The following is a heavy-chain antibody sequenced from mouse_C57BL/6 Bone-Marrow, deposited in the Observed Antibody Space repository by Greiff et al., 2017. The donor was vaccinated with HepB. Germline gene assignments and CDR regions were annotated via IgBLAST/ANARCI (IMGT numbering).Heavy chain of an antibody. CDR2: INPNNGGT. CDR1: GYTFTDYN. V-gene: IGHV1-22*01. D-gene: IGHD2-4*01. J-gene: IGHJ2*01. Sequence: EVQLQESGPELVKPGASVKMSCKASGYTFTDYNMHWVKQRHGKSLEWIGYINPNNGGTSYNQKFKGKATLTVNKSSSTAYMELRSLTSEDSAVYYRASSYYDYAYFDYWGQGTTLTVSS. CDR3: ASSYYDYAYFDY.